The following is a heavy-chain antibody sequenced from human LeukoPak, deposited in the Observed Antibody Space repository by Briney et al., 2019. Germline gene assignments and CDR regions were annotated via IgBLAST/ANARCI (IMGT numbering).Heavy chain of an antibody. Sequence: SETLSLPCAVYGGSFSGYYWSWIRQPPGKGLEWIGEINHSGSTNYNPSLKSRVTISVDTSKNQFSLKLSSVTAADTAVYYCAKEAAADAFDIWGQGTMVTVSS. D-gene: IGHD6-13*01. V-gene: IGHV4-34*01. J-gene: IGHJ3*02. CDR3: AKEAAADAFDI. CDR1: GGSFSGYY. CDR2: INHSGST.